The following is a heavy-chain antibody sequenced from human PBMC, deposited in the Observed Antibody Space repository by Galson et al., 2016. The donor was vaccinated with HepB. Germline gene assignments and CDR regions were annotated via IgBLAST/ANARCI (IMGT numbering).Heavy chain of an antibody. CDR3: ATMFYYYDSGFDRVDAFDM. D-gene: IGHD3-22*01. V-gene: IGHV3-33*01. CDR2: IWYDGSNK. J-gene: IGHJ3*02. CDR1: GLTFSSYG. Sequence: SLRLSCAASGLTFSSYGMHWVRQAPGKGLEWVALIWYDGSNKYYADSVKGRFTISRDNSKNTLYLQMNSLRAEDTAVYYCATMFYYYDSGFDRVDAFDMWGQGTLVTVSS.